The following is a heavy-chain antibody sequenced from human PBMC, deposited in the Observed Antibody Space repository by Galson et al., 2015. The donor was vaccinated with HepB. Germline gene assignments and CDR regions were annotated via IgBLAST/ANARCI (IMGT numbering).Heavy chain of an antibody. CDR3: ARQGGSHYVDY. Sequence: EKLGLNCTISGGSISRSSYYWGWIRQPPGNGLEWIGIIYYSGSTYYNPSLKSRVTISVDTSKNQFSLKLSSVTAADTAVYYCARQGGSHYVDYCGQGTLVTVSS. J-gene: IGHJ4*02. CDR1: GGSISRSSYY. D-gene: IGHD1-26*01. V-gene: IGHV4-39*01. CDR2: IYYSGST.